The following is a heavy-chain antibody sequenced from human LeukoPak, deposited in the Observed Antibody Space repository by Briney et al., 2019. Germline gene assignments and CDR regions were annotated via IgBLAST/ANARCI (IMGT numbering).Heavy chain of an antibody. CDR2: INPNSGGT. V-gene: IGHV1-2*02. J-gene: IGHJ4*02. D-gene: IGHD2-2*02. Sequence: GASVKVSCKASGYTFTGYYMHWVRQAPGQGLEWMGWINPNSGGTNYAQKFQGRVTMTRDTSISTAYMELSRLRSDDTAVYYCARVLRARYCSSTSCYTAPLDYWGQGTLVTVSS. CDR3: ARVLRARYCSSTSCYTAPLDY. CDR1: GYTFTGYY.